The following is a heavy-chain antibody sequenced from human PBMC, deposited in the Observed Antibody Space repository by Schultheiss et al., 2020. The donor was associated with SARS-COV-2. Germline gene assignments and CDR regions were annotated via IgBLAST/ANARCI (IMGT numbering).Heavy chain of an antibody. CDR3: ARAVDIVATSIPSFFDY. Sequence: ASVKVSCKASGYTFTGYYMHWVRQAPGQGLEWMGWINPNSGGTKYAQKFQDRVTMTRDTSISTAYMELRSLRSDDTAVYFCARAVDIVATSIPSFFDYWGQGTLVTVSS. V-gene: IGHV1-2*02. CDR1: GYTFTGYY. J-gene: IGHJ4*02. CDR2: INPNSGGT. D-gene: IGHD5-12*01.